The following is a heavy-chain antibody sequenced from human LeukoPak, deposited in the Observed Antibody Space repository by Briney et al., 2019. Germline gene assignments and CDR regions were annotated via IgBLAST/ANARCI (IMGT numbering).Heavy chain of an antibody. CDR2: ISSSSSTI. CDR3: ARGDGYNYFVN. Sequence: GGSLRLSCAASGFTFSSYSMNWVRRAPGKGLEWVSYISSSSSTIYYADSVKGRFTISRDNAKNSLYLQMNSLRAEDTAVYYCARGDGYNYFVNWGQGTLVTVSS. CDR1: GFTFSSYS. D-gene: IGHD5-24*01. V-gene: IGHV3-48*01. J-gene: IGHJ4*02.